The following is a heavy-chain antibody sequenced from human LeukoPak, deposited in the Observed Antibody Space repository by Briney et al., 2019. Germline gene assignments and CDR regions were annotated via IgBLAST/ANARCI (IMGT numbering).Heavy chain of an antibody. J-gene: IGHJ3*02. D-gene: IGHD3-10*01. CDR1: GGSISSYY. V-gene: IGHV4-4*07. Sequence: PSETLSLTCTVSGGSISSYYWSWIRQPAGKGLEWIGRIYTSGSTNYNPSLKSRVTMSVDTSKNQFSLKLSSVTAADTAVYYCARDRGYYGSGGANAFDIWGQGTMVTVSS. CDR3: ARDRGYYGSGGANAFDI. CDR2: IYTSGST.